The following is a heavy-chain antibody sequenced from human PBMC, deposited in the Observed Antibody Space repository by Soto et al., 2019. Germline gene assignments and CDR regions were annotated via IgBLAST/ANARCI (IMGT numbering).Heavy chain of an antibody. Sequence: EVQLLESGGGLVQPGGSLRLSCAASGFTFSTFAMSWVRQTPGKGLQWVSSITGKGGTTYYADSVKGRFTMSRDNSESKLFLQMNSVRVEDTAIYYCAKDRPNYFGSGGNYYRSGGAYWGQGTLVTVSS. J-gene: IGHJ4*02. D-gene: IGHD3-10*01. CDR3: AKDRPNYFGSGGNYYRSGGAY. CDR1: GFTFSTFA. V-gene: IGHV3-23*01. CDR2: ITGKGGTT.